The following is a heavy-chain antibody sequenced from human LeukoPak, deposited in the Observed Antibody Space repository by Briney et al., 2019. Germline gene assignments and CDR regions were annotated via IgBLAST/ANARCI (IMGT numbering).Heavy chain of an antibody. CDR2: ISSSSSYI. D-gene: IGHD6-19*01. CDR1: GFTFSSYS. J-gene: IGHJ4*02. V-gene: IGHV3-21*01. CDR3: ARDRDSSGWN. Sequence: GGSLRLSCAASGFTFSSYSMNWVRQAPGKGLGWVSSISSSSSYIYYADSVKGRFTISRDNAKNSLYLQMNSLRAEDTAVYYCARDRDSSGWNWGQGTLVTVSS.